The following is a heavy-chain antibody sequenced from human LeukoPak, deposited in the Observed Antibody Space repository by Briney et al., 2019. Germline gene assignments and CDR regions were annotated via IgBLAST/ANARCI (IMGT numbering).Heavy chain of an antibody. CDR1: GFSFSGCA. D-gene: IGHD4-17*01. V-gene: IGHV3-23*01. J-gene: IGHJ4*02. CDR2: INANGDTT. CDR3: ARTAMGDYVRFPNDY. Sequence: GGSLILSCAASGFSFSGCAMDWVRQAPGKGLEWVSYINANGDTTHYADSVRGRFTVSRDNSKNTLYLQMNSLRAEDTALYYCARTAMGDYVRFPNDYWGQGTLVTVSS.